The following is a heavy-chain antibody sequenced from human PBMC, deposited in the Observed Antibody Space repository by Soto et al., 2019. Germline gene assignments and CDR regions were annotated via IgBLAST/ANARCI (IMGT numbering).Heavy chain of an antibody. CDR2: IKQDGNEK. V-gene: IGHV3-7*03. D-gene: IGHD3-22*01. CDR3: ARSILVVLNRVGYPPN. Sequence: EVQLVESGGGLVQPGGSLRLSCVASGFTFSNYWMSWVRQAPGKGLEWVANIKQDGNEKYYVDSVKGRFTISRDNAKKSLYLLMNSLRPEDTAVYYCARSILVVLNRVGYPPNWGQGTLVTVSS. J-gene: IGHJ1*01. CDR1: GFTFSNYW.